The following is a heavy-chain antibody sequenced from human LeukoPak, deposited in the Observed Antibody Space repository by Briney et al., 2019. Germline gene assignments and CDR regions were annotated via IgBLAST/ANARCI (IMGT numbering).Heavy chain of an antibody. V-gene: IGHV1-18*01. CDR2: ISAYNGNT. Sequence: ASVKVSCKASGYTFTSYGISWVRQAPGQGLEWMGWISAYNGNTNYAQKLQGRVTMATDTSTSTAYMELRSLRSDDTAVYYCARATGWSTVPTYDAFDVWGQGTMVTVPS. CDR3: ARATGWSTVPTYDAFDV. CDR1: GYTFTSYG. D-gene: IGHD4-17*01. J-gene: IGHJ3*01.